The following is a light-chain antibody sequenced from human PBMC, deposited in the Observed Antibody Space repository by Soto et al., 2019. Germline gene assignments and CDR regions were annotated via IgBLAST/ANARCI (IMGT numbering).Light chain of an antibody. CDR2: DVS. V-gene: IGKV1-5*01. J-gene: IGKJ1*01. CDR3: QQYDSYSWT. Sequence: DIRMTQLLSTRSASVGDRVTITCRASQSISSWLAWYQQKPGKAPKLLIYDVSTLESGVPSRFSGSGSGTEFTLTISSLQPDDSATYSCQQYDSYSWTFGQGTKVDIK. CDR1: QSISSW.